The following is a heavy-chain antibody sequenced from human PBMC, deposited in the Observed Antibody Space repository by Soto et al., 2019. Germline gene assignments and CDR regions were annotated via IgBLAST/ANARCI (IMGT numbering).Heavy chain of an antibody. Sequence: QPGGSLRLSCAASGFTFSSYGMHWVRQAPGKGLEWVAVISYDGSNKYYADSVKGRFTISRDNSKNTLYLQMNSLRAEDTAVYYCAKRGGSDSLGVGYYYYYGMDVWGQGTTVTVSS. CDR1: GFTFSSYG. J-gene: IGHJ6*02. D-gene: IGHD2-15*01. V-gene: IGHV3-30*18. CDR3: AKRGGSDSLGVGYYYYYGMDV. CDR2: ISYDGSNK.